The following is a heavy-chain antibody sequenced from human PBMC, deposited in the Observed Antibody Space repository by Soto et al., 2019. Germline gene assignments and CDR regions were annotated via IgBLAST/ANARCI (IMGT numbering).Heavy chain of an antibody. Sequence: SSETLSLTCTVSGGSISSGGYYWSWIRQHPGKGLEWIGYIYYSGSTYYNPSLKSRVTISVDTSKNQFSLKLSSVTAADTAVYYCARVTAVAAGFNYYYGMDVWGQGTTVTVSS. D-gene: IGHD6-19*01. CDR2: IYYSGST. CDR3: ARVTAVAAGFNYYYGMDV. J-gene: IGHJ6*02. CDR1: GGSISSGGYY. V-gene: IGHV4-31*03.